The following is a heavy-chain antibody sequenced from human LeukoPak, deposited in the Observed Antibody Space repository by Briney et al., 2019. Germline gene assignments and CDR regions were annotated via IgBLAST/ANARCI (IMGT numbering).Heavy chain of an antibody. Sequence: SETLSLTCTVSGGSISSGDYYWSWIRQPPGKGLEWIGYIYYSGSTYYNPSLKSRVTISVDTSKNQFSLKLSSVTAADTAVYYCAASRSYGKAFDIWGQGTMVTVSS. CDR3: AASRSYGKAFDI. CDR1: GGSISSGDYY. V-gene: IGHV4-30-4*01. J-gene: IGHJ3*02. D-gene: IGHD4-17*01. CDR2: IYYSGST.